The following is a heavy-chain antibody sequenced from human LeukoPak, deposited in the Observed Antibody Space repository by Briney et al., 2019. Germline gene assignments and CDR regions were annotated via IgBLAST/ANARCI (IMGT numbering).Heavy chain of an antibody. CDR3: AKNIAVDGRAFDP. CDR2: INGSGGST. V-gene: IGHV3-23*01. Sequence: PGGSLRLSCAASGFIFSTYGMNWVRQAPGKGLEWVSAINGSGGSTYYADSVKGRFTISRDNSRYTLYLQMNSLRAEDTAVYYCAKNIAVDGRAFDPWGQGTLVTVS. D-gene: IGHD3-9*01. J-gene: IGHJ5*02. CDR1: GFIFSTYG.